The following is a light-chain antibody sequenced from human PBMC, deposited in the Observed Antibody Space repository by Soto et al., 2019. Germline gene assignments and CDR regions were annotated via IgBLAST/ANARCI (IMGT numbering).Light chain of an antibody. CDR3: QQSYSTPIT. CDR2: AAS. V-gene: IGKV1-39*01. CDR1: QSISSY. J-gene: IGKJ5*01. Sequence: IQMTQSPSSLAASVVYRVTITCRASQSISSYLNWYQQKPGKAPKLLIYAASSLQSGVPSRFSGSGSGTDFTLTISSLRPEDFATYYCQQSYSTPITFGQGTRLEIK.